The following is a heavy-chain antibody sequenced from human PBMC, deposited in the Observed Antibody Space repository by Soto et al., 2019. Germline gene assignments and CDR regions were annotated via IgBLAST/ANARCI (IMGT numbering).Heavy chain of an antibody. Sequence: QVQLVESGGGVVQPGRSLRLSCAASGFTFSSYGMHWVRQAPGKGLEWVAVISYDGSNKYYADSVKGRFTIPRDNSKNKLYLQMNSLRAEDTAVYYCAKDRRLIYGSGDFYYYYGMDVWGQGTTVTVSS. D-gene: IGHD3-10*01. CDR2: ISYDGSNK. CDR1: GFTFSSYG. CDR3: AKDRRLIYGSGDFYYYYGMDV. J-gene: IGHJ6*02. V-gene: IGHV3-30*18.